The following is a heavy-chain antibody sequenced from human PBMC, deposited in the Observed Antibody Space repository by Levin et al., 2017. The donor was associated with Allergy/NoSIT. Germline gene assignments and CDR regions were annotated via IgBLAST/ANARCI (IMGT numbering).Heavy chain of an antibody. V-gene: IGHV3-23*01. J-gene: IGHJ4*02. Sequence: GESLKISCAASGFIFNNYAMSWVRQAPGKGLEWVSAIINSGVGTYYADSVKGRFTISRDNSKNTMYLQMNSLRAEDTAVYFCAKDAIRGSDQPYYFDYWGQGTLVTASS. CDR2: IINSGVGT. CDR3: AKDAIRGSDQPYYFDY. D-gene: IGHD6-19*01. CDR1: GFIFNNYA.